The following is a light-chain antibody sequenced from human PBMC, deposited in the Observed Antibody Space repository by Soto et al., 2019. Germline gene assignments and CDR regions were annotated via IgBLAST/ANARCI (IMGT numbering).Light chain of an antibody. Sequence: QSVLTQPASVSGSPGQSIAISCTGTSSDVGFYNYVSWYQQHPGKAPKLMVYDVNNRPSGVSNRFSGSKSGNTASLTISGLQAEDEADYYCTSYTTSSTYVFGXGTKVTVL. V-gene: IGLV2-14*03. J-gene: IGLJ1*01. CDR3: TSYTTSSTYV. CDR2: DVN. CDR1: SSDVGFYNY.